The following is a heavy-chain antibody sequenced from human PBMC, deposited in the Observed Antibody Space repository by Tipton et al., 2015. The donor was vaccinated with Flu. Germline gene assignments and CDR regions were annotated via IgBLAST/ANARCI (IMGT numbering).Heavy chain of an antibody. CDR2: INQDGSEK. CDR3: VRGTAANSADN. D-gene: IGHD4-23*01. J-gene: IGHJ4*02. CDR1: GFTFSEYW. Sequence: SLRLSCAASGFTFSEYWMDWVRQAPGKGLEWVAKINQDGSEKYSVDSVKGRFTISRDNAKNSLYLQMNSLTVDDTALYYCVRGTAANSADNWGQGTLVTVSS. V-gene: IGHV3-7*03.